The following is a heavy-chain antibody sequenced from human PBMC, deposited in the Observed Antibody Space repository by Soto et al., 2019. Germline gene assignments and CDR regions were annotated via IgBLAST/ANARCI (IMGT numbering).Heavy chain of an antibody. J-gene: IGHJ4*02. CDR2: ISSSSSYI. V-gene: IGHV3-21*01. CDR1: GFTFSSYS. CDR3: ATGLRYYYDSSGYYYSDY. D-gene: IGHD3-22*01. Sequence: PGGSLRLSCAASGFTFSSYSMNWVRQAPGKGLEWVSSISSSSSYIYYADSVKGRFTISRDNAKNSLYLQMNSLRAEDTAVYYCATGLRYYYDSSGYYYSDYWGQGTLVTVSS.